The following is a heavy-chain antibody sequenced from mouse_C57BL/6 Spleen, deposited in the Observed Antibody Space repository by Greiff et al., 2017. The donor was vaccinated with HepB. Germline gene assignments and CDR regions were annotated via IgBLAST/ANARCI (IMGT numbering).Heavy chain of an antibody. V-gene: IGHV5-6*01. CDR3: ARQRANYGSSPWYFDV. D-gene: IGHD1-1*01. J-gene: IGHJ1*03. CDR1: GFTFSSYG. Sequence: EVNVVESGGDLVKPGGSLKLSCAASGFTFSSYGMSWVRQTPDKRLEWVATISSGGSYTYYPDSVKGRFTISRDNAKNTLYLQMSSLKSEDTAMYYCARQRANYGSSPWYFDVWGTGTTVTVSS. CDR2: ISSGGSYT.